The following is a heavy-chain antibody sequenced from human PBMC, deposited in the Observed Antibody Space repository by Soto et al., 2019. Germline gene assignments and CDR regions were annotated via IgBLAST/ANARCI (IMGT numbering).Heavy chain of an antibody. J-gene: IGHJ3*02. CDR3: ASNKGTAVAVPRDAFDI. D-gene: IGHD6-19*01. V-gene: IGHV1-69*02. Sequence: GASVKVSCKASGGTFSSYTISWVRQAPGQGLEWMGRIIPILGIANYAQKFQGRVTITADKSTSTAYMELSSLRSEDTAVYYCASNKGTAVAVPRDAFDIWGQGTMVTVSS. CDR2: IIPILGIA. CDR1: GGTFSSYT.